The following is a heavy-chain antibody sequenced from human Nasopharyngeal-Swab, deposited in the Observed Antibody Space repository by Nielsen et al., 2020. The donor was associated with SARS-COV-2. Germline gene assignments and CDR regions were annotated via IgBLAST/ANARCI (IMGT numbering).Heavy chain of an antibody. CDR2: IYHSGST. CDR1: GYSISSGYY. Sequence: GSLRLSCTVSGYSISSGYYWGWIRQPPGKGLEWIGSIYHSGSTYYNPSLKSRVTISVDTSKNQFSLKLSSVTAADTAVYYCARDRYYYDSSGLGVYYFDYWGQGTLVTVSS. V-gene: IGHV4-38-2*02. D-gene: IGHD3-22*01. CDR3: ARDRYYYDSSGLGVYYFDY. J-gene: IGHJ4*02.